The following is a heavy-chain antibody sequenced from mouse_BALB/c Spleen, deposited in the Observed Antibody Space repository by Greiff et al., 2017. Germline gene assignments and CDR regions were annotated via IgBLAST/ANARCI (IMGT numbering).Heavy chain of an antibody. CDR3: ARHDRGAYFDY. Sequence: EVKVEESGGGLVKPGGSLKLSCAASGFAFSSYDMSWVRQTPEKRLEWVAYISSGGGSTYYPDTVKGRFTISRDNAKNTLYLQMSSLKSEDTAMYYCARHDRGAYFDYWGQGTTLTVSS. J-gene: IGHJ2*01. V-gene: IGHV5-12-1*01. CDR1: GFAFSSYD. CDR2: ISSGGGST.